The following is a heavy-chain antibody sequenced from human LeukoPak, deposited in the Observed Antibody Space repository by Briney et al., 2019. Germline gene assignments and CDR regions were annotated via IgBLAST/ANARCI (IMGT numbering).Heavy chain of an antibody. Sequence: SETLPLTCAVYGGSFNGYYWSWIRQPPGKGLEWIGEINHSGSTNYNPSLKSRVTISVDTSKNQFSLKLSSVTAADTAVYYCARVLKKVVPAAIPYYYYYYYMDVWGKGTTVTVSS. CDR3: ARVLKKVVPAAIPYYYYYYYMDV. J-gene: IGHJ6*03. CDR1: GGSFNGYY. D-gene: IGHD2-2*01. V-gene: IGHV4-34*01. CDR2: INHSGST.